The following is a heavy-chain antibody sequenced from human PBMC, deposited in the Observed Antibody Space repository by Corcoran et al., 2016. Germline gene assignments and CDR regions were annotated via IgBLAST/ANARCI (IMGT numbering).Heavy chain of an antibody. CDR3: ANASWVRGSSSYYFDY. CDR1: GYTFTDYA. D-gene: IGHD3-10*01. J-gene: IGHJ4*02. Sequence: QVQLVQSGAEVKEPGASVKVSCKASGYTFTDYAIQWVRQAPGQRLEWMGWINAGNGNTRYSQNFQGRVTITRDASATTAYMELSSLRSEDTAVYYCANASWVRGSSSYYFDYWGQGALVTVSS. V-gene: IGHV1-3*01. CDR2: INAGNGNT.